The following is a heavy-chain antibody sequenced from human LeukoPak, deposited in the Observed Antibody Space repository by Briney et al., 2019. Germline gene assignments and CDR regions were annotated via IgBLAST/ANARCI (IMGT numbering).Heavy chain of an antibody. D-gene: IGHD6-19*01. CDR3: ARGIAVAGAASDYFDY. CDR2: IWYDGSNK. V-gene: IGHV3-33*01. CDR1: GFTFSSYG. Sequence: GGSLRLSCAASGFTFSSYGMHRVRQAPGKGLEWVAVIWYDGSNKYYADSVKGRFTISRDNSKNTLYPQMNSLRAEDTAVYYCARGIAVAGAASDYFDYWGQGTLVTVSS. J-gene: IGHJ4*02.